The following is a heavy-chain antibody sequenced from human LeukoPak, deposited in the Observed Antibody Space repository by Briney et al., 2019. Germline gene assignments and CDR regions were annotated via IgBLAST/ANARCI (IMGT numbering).Heavy chain of an antibody. CDR1: GYTFTSYY. D-gene: IGHD2-15*01. CDR3: ARELTVVVVAATPLDY. CDR2: INPSGGST. Sequence: ASVKVSCKASGYTFTSYYMHWVRQAPGQGLEWMGIINPSGGSTSYAQKFQGRVTMTRDMSTSTVYMELSSLRSEDTAVYYCARELTVVVVAATPLDYWGQGTLVTVSS. J-gene: IGHJ4*02. V-gene: IGHV1-46*01.